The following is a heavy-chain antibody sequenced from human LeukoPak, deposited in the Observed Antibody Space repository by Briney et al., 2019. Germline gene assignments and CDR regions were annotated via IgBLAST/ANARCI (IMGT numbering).Heavy chain of an antibody. J-gene: IGHJ4*02. CDR3: AKNARVLRYFDHTDALDY. CDR1: GFTFSSYG. CDR2: ISSSSSYI. V-gene: IGHV3-21*04. D-gene: IGHD3-9*01. Sequence: PGGSLRLSCAASGFTFSSYGMSWVRQAPGKGLEWVSSISSSSSYIYYADSVKGRFTISRDNAKNSLYLQMNSLRAEDTAVYYCAKNARVLRYFDHTDALDYWGQGTLVTVSS.